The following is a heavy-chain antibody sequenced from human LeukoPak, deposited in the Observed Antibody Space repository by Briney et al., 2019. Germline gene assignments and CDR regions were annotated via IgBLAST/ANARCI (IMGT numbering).Heavy chain of an antibody. CDR2: IIPILGIA. D-gene: IGHD3-10*01. CDR1: GGAFSSYA. Sequence: ASVKVSCKASGGAFSSYAISWVRQAPGQGLEWMGRIIPILGIANYAQKFQGRVTITTNTSISTAYMELSNLRSEDTAVYYCARALKGNYYSGSGTYRWFAPWGQGTLVTVSS. V-gene: IGHV1-69*04. CDR3: ARALKGNYYSGSGTYRWFAP. J-gene: IGHJ5*02.